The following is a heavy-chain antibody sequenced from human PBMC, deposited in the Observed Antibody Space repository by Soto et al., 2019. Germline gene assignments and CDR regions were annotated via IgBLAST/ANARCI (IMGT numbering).Heavy chain of an antibody. J-gene: IGHJ4*02. CDR1: GFTLSSYV. CDR2: ISAGSGST. D-gene: IGHD1-26*01. Sequence: EVRLLESGGGLVGPGGSLRLSCVASGFTLSSYVTSWVRQAPGKGLEWVSGISAGSGSTHYADSVKGRFTISRDDSKNTLYLQMNILRVEDTALYYCSKGWGDYWGQGTVVTVSS. CDR3: SKGWGDY. V-gene: IGHV3-23*01.